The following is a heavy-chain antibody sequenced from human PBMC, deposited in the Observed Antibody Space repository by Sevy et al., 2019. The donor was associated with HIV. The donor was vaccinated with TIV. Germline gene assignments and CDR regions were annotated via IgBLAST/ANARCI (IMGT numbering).Heavy chain of an antibody. V-gene: IGHV3-30*18. Sequence: GGSLRLSCAASGFTFSSYGMHWVRQAPGKGLEWVAVISYDGSNKYYGDSVKGRVTISRENSKNTVYLQMNSLRDEDTAVYYCAKDWYYYDSSNYYIVAFDIWGQGTVVTVSS. CDR2: ISYDGSNK. D-gene: IGHD3-22*01. J-gene: IGHJ3*02. CDR1: GFTFSSYG. CDR3: AKDWYYYDSSNYYIVAFDI.